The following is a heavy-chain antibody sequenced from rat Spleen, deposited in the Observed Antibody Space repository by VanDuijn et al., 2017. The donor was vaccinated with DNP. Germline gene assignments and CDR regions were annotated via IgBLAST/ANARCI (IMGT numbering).Heavy chain of an antibody. CDR1: GFTFSAYY. D-gene: IGHD1-6*01. J-gene: IGHJ2*01. CDR3: ARRVDVHTTDYYYGYYFDY. V-gene: IGHV5-22*01. CDR2: IGSAAYAP. Sequence: EVQLVESGGGLVQPGRSLKLSCAASGFTFSAYYMAWVRQAPARGLEWVAYIGSAAYAPYYGDSVKGRFTISRDNAKSTLYLQMNSLRSEDMATDYCARRVDVHTTDYYYGYYFDYWGQGVMVTVSS.